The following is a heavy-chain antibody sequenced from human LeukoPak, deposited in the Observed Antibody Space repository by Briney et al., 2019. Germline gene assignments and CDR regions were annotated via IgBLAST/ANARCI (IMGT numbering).Heavy chain of an antibody. CDR3: ATPDYGDNDAFDI. Sequence: ASVKVSCKVSGYTLTELSMHWVRQAPGKGLEWMGGFDPEDGETIYAQKFQGRVTMTEDASTDTAYMELSSLRSEDTAVYYCATPDYGDNDAFDIWGQGTMVTVSS. V-gene: IGHV1-24*01. CDR2: FDPEDGET. CDR1: GYTLTELS. D-gene: IGHD4-17*01. J-gene: IGHJ3*02.